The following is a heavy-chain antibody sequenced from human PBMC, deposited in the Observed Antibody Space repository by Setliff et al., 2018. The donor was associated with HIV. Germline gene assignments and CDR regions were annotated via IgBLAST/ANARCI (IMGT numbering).Heavy chain of an antibody. CDR1: EYTFNLYG. V-gene: IGHV1-3*01. CDR2: INAGNGDT. D-gene: IGHD6-6*01. Sequence: ASVKVSCKGSEYTFNLYGIHWVRQAPGQRPEWVGWINAGNGDTEYSQKFQGRVTITRDTSASTADMELSSLRSEDTAVYFCARGSTSSWSYHYMDVWGKGTTVTVSS. J-gene: IGHJ6*03. CDR3: ARGSTSSWSYHYMDV.